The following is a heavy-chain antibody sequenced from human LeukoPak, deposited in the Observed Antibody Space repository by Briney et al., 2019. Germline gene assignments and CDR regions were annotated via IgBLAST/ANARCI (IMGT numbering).Heavy chain of an antibody. Sequence: PGGSLRLSCAASGFTFSTYPMHWVRQAPGKGLEYVSAISSNGGSTFYANSVKGRFTISRDNSKNTLYLQMGSLRTEDMAVYYCARGSGYCSSTGCYTSYDFDYWGQGTLATVSS. CDR1: GFTFSTYP. CDR2: ISSNGGST. CDR3: ARGSGYCSSTGCYTSYDFDY. V-gene: IGHV3-64*01. J-gene: IGHJ4*02. D-gene: IGHD2-2*01.